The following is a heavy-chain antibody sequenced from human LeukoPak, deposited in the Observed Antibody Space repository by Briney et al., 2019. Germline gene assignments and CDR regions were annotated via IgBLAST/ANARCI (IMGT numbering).Heavy chain of an antibody. Sequence: GGSLRLSCAASGFTFSSYGMHWVRQAPGKGLEWVAFIRYDGSNKYYADSMKGRFTISRDNSKNTLYLQMNSLRAEDTAVYCCAKDLTRYCSGGSCYFYYYYGMDVWGQGTTVTVSS. D-gene: IGHD2-15*01. J-gene: IGHJ6*02. CDR3: AKDLTRYCSGGSCYFYYYYGMDV. V-gene: IGHV3-30*02. CDR1: GFTFSSYG. CDR2: IRYDGSNK.